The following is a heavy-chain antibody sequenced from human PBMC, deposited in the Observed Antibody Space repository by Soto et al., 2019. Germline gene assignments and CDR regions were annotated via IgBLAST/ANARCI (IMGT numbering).Heavy chain of an antibody. CDR1: GGSVSSGSYY. D-gene: IGHD3-22*01. CDR2: IYYSGST. V-gene: IGHV4-61*01. CDR3: ARDMVYYDSSGYYLNWFDP. J-gene: IGHJ5*02. Sequence: SETLSLTCTVSGGSVSSGSYYWSWIRQPPGKGLEWIGYIYYSGSTNYNPSLKSRVTISVDTSKNQFSLKLSSVTAADTAVYYCARDMVYYDSSGYYLNWFDPWGQGTMVT.